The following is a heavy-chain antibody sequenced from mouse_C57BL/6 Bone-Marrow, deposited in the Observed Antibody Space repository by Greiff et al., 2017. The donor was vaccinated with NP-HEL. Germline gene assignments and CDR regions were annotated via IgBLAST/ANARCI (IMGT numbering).Heavy chain of an antibody. Sequence: QVQLKQPGAELVKPGASVKMSCKASGYTFTSYWITWVKQRPGQGLEWIGDIYPGSGSTNYNEKFKSKATLTVDTSSSTAYMQLSSLTSEDSAVYYCARGDRYYAMDYWGQGTSVTVSS. CDR3: ARGDRYYAMDY. CDR1: GYTFTSYW. V-gene: IGHV1-55*01. J-gene: IGHJ4*01. D-gene: IGHD3-3*01. CDR2: IYPGSGST.